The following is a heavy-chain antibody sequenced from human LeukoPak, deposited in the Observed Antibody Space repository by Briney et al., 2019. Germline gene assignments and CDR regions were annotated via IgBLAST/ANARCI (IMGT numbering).Heavy chain of an antibody. Sequence: GESLKISCKGSGYSFTSYWIGWVRQMPGKGLEWMGIIYPGDSDTRYSPSFQGQVTISADKSISTAYLQWSSLKASDTAMYYCARGQSHWSYHGDYAVVSYYFDYWGQGTLVTVSS. CDR1: GYSFTSYW. J-gene: IGHJ4*02. V-gene: IGHV5-51*01. CDR3: ARGQSHWSYHGDYAVVSYYFDY. D-gene: IGHD4-17*01. CDR2: IYPGDSDT.